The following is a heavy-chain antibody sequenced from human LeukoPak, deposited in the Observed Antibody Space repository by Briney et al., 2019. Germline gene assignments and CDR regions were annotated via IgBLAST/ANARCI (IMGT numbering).Heavy chain of an antibody. CDR3: ARGRPPPYAGTSGAPWLDY. CDR2: INHSGSS. V-gene: IGHV4-34*01. CDR1: GGSFSGYY. Sequence: SETLSRTGAVYGGSFSGYYWSWLRQPPGNGLEGIVEINHSGSSNYNPSLKSGVTISVETSKPQFSLKLSPVTAADPAVYYRARGRPPPYAGTSGAPWLDYWRQGPLVPVSS. D-gene: IGHD4-23*01. J-gene: IGHJ4*02.